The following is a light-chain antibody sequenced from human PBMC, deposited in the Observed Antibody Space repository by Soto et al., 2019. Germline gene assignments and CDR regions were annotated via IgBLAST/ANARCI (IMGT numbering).Light chain of an antibody. Sequence: EIVLTQSPGTLSLSPGERATLSCRASQSVTNNYVAWYQQKPGQAPRLLIHDASSRATGIPDMFSGGGSGTDFTLTISRLEPEDVAVYFCQQTAHSPLTFGQGTRVDIK. V-gene: IGKV3-20*01. CDR1: QSVTNNY. J-gene: IGKJ1*01. CDR3: QQTAHSPLT. CDR2: DAS.